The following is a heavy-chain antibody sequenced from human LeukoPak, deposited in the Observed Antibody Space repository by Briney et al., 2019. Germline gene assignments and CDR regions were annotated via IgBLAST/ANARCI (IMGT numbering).Heavy chain of an antibody. CDR3: AILTAVPGTSYYGMDV. CDR2: TNPNRGGT. V-gene: IGHV1-2*03. D-gene: IGHD6-19*01. Sequence: GASVKVSCKASGYTFTGYFMHWLQQAPGQGLERIGLTNPNRGGTNYAQKFQGRVTMTRDTSISTAYMELSRLRSDDTAVYYCAILTAVPGTSYYGMDVWGQGTTVTVSS. CDR1: GYTFTGYF. J-gene: IGHJ6*02.